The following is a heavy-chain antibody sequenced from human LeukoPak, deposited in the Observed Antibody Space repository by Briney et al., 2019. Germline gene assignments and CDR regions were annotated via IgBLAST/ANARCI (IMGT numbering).Heavy chain of an antibody. D-gene: IGHD2-8*01. V-gene: IGHV1-8*01. CDR3: ATRRIYCTNGVCYISWFDP. J-gene: IGHJ5*02. Sequence: ASVKVSCKASGDTFSNYDINWVRQATGQGLEWMGWMNPNSGNTGYAQKFQGRVTMTRNTSISTAYMELSSLRSEDTAVYYCATRRIYCTNGVCYISWFDPWGQGTLVTVSS. CDR1: GDTFSNYD. CDR2: MNPNSGNT.